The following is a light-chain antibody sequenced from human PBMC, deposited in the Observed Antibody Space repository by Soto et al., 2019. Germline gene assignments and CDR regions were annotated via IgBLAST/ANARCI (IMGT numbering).Light chain of an antibody. CDR3: QQRSNWPFT. CDR2: DAS. CDR1: QSVSRY. J-gene: IGKJ3*01. Sequence: EIVLTQSPATLSLSPGERATLSCRASQSVSRYLAWYQQKPGQAPRLLIYDASHRATGIPARLSGSGSGTAFTLTITSLEPNNFAVYYCQQRSNWPFTFDPGTKVDIK. V-gene: IGKV3-11*01.